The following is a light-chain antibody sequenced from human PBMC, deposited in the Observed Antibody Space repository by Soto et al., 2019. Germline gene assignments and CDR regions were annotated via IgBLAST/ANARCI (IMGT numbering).Light chain of an antibody. Sequence: EIVLTQSPGTLSLSPGERATLSCRASQSVSSSYLAWYQQKHGQAPRLLIYGASSRATGIPDRFSGSGSGTDFTLTISRLEPEDFAVYYCQQYGSSPRTFGQGTKV. CDR1: QSVSSSY. J-gene: IGKJ1*01. CDR3: QQYGSSPRT. CDR2: GAS. V-gene: IGKV3-20*01.